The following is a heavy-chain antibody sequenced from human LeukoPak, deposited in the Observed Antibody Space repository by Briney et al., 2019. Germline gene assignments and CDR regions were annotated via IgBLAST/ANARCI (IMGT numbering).Heavy chain of an antibody. CDR3: ACPLEY. J-gene: IGHJ4*02. CDR1: GYSISSGYY. CDR2: IYHSGST. V-gene: IGHV4-38-2*01. Sequence: KSSETLSLTCAVSGYSISSGYYWGWIRQPPGKGLERIGSIYHSGSTYYNPSLKSRVTISVDTSKNQFSLKLSSVTAADTAVYYCACPLEYWGQGTLVTVSS.